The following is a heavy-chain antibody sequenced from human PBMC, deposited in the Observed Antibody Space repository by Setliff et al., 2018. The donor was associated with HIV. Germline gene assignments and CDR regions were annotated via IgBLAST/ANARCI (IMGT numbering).Heavy chain of an antibody. Sequence: GASVKVSCKASGYTFTDYYLHWVRQGPGQGLEWMGWINPNSGDTNYTQKFQGRVTMTRDTSIRTAYMELSSLTSDDTAVYYCARKGRFDPWGQGTLVTVSS. V-gene: IGHV1-2*02. CDR3: ARKGRFDP. J-gene: IGHJ5*02. CDR1: GYTFTDYY. CDR2: INPNSGDT.